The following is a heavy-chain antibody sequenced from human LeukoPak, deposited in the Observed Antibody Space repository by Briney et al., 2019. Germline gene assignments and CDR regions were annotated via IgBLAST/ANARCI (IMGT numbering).Heavy chain of an antibody. D-gene: IGHD5-12*01. Sequence: GGSLRLSCAASGFTFSSYSMNWVRQAPGKGLEWVSSISSSSSYIYYADSVKGRFTISRDNAKNSLYLQMNSLRAEDTAVYYCAREGSSVATPPDYWGQGTLVTVSS. J-gene: IGHJ4*02. V-gene: IGHV3-21*01. CDR1: GFTFSSYS. CDR2: ISSSSSYI. CDR3: AREGSSVATPPDY.